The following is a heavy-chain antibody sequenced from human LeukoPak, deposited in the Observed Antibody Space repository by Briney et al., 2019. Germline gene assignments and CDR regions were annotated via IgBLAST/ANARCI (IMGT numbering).Heavy chain of an antibody. J-gene: IGHJ6*03. Sequence: SGPTLVNPNQTLTLTCTFSGFSLSTRGVGVGWIRQPSGKALEWLALIYWDDDKRYSPSLKRRLNITKDTSKNQVVLTMTNMDPVYTGTYYCAHTYYYYYMDVWGKGTTVTISS. V-gene: IGHV2-5*02. CDR2: IYWDDDK. CDR1: GFSLSTRGVG. CDR3: AHTYYYYYMDV.